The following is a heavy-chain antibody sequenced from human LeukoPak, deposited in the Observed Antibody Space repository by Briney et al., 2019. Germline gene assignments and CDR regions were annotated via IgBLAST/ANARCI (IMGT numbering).Heavy chain of an antibody. CDR3: ARGVVIAPQTFDY. J-gene: IGHJ4*02. D-gene: IGHD2-21*01. Sequence: KTSETLSLTCSVSGGSIRTYYWSWIRQPPGKGLEWIGYIYYSGTTNYNPSLKSRVTISVDTTKSQFSLKLSSVTAADTAVYYCARGVVIAPQTFDYWGQGILVTVSS. CDR1: GGSIRTYY. V-gene: IGHV4-59*01. CDR2: IYYSGTT.